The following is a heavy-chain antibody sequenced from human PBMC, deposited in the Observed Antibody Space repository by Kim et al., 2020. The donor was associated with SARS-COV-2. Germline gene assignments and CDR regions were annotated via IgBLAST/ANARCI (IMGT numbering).Heavy chain of an antibody. V-gene: IGHV4-31*03. J-gene: IGHJ3*02. D-gene: IGHD2-8*02. CDR1: GDSSNSGVYY. Sequence: SETLSLTCNVSGDSSNSGVYYWNWIRQHPGKGLEWIGYISDSGTTYYIPSLKSRLSMSIDTSKRQFSLKLSSVTAADTAVYYCARDRGSGGYALEIWGRGTLVTVSS. CDR2: ISDSGTT. CDR3: ARDRGSGGYALEI.